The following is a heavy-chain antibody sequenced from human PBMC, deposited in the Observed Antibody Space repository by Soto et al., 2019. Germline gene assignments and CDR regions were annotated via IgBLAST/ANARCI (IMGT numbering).Heavy chain of an antibody. CDR2: MYSSGST. J-gene: IGHJ5*02. D-gene: IGHD2-21*01. V-gene: IGHV3-66*01. CDR1: GLTVTTNN. CDR3: AGATGPGVITVWFGP. Sequence: GGSLRLSCAASGLTVTTNNMGWVRQAPGKGLEWVSLMYSSGSTFYADSVKGRFTISRDNFKNTVYLQMNSLRGQDTAIYYCAGATGPGVITVWFGPWGQGTLVTVSS.